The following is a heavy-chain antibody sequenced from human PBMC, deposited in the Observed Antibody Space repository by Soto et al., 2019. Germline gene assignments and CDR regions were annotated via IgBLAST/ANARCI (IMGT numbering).Heavy chain of an antibody. Sequence: PGESLKISCKGAGYSFTRYWIGWVRQMPGKGLEWMGIIYPGDSDTRYSPSFQGQVTISADKSISTAYLQWSSLKAADTAVYYCAREPFPPHSSGWYDQGRVFDYWGQGTLVTVSS. CDR1: GYSFTRYW. J-gene: IGHJ4*02. CDR2: IYPGDSDT. CDR3: AREPFPPHSSGWYDQGRVFDY. V-gene: IGHV5-51*01. D-gene: IGHD6-19*01.